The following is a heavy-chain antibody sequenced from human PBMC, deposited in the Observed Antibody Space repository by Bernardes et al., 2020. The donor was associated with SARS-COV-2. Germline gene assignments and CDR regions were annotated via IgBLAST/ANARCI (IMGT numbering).Heavy chain of an antibody. J-gene: IGHJ4*02. V-gene: IGHV4-34*01. CDR1: GGSFSGYY. CDR3: AGGYYDSSGYYYFDY. D-gene: IGHD3-22*01. Sequence: SETLSLTCAVYGGSFSGYYWSWIRQPPGKGLEWIGEINHSGSTNYNPSLKSRVTISVDTSKNQFSLKLSSVTAADTAVYYCAGGYYDSSGYYYFDYWGQGTLVTVSS. CDR2: INHSGST.